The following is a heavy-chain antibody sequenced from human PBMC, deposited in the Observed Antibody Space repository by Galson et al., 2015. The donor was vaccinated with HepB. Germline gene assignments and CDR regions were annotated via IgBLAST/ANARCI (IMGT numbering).Heavy chain of an antibody. CDR2: INPSGGST. J-gene: IGHJ5*02. Sequence: SVKVSCKASGYTFTSYYIHWVRQAPGQGLEWMGVINPSGGSTTYAQKFQGRVTMTRDTSTSTVYMELSSLRSEDTAVYYCARGHYCSGGNCYPWHVDPWGQGALVTVSS. D-gene: IGHD2-15*01. CDR3: ARGHYCSGGNCYPWHVDP. CDR1: GYTFTSYY. V-gene: IGHV1-46*01.